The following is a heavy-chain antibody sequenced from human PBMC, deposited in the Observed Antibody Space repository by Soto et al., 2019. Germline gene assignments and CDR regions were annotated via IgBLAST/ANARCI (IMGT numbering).Heavy chain of an antibody. D-gene: IGHD3-3*01. CDR3: ASASTIFGPFDY. CDR1: GFTFSSYA. Sequence: QVQLVESGGGVVQPGRSLRLSCAASGFTFSSYALHWVRQAPGKGLEWVAVISYDGSNKYYADSVKGRFTISRDNSKNTLYLQMNSLRAEDTAVYYCASASTIFGPFDYWGQGTLVTVSS. J-gene: IGHJ4*02. CDR2: ISYDGSNK. V-gene: IGHV3-30-3*01.